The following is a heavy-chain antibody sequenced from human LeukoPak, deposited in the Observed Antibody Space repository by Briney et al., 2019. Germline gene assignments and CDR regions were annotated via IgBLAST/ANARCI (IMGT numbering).Heavy chain of an antibody. CDR3: AKDRLIAARPADLGY. V-gene: IGHV3-23*01. J-gene: IGHJ4*02. CDR2: ISGSGGST. D-gene: IGHD6-6*01. CDR1: GFTFSIYA. Sequence: GGSLRLSCAASGFTFSIYAMSWVRQAPGKGLEWVSAISGSGGSTYYADSVKGRFTISRDNSKNTLYLQMNSLRAEDTAVYYCAKDRLIAARPADLGYWGQGTLVTVSS.